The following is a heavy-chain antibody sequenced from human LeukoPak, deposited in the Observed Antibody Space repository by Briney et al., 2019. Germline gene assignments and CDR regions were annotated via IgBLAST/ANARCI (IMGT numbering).Heavy chain of an antibody. V-gene: IGHV1-69*01. CDR1: GGTFSSYA. Sequence: ASVKVSCKASGGTFSSYAISWVRQAPGQGLEWMGGIIPIFGTANYAQKFQGRDTITADESTSTAYMELSSLRSEDTAVYYCARTGVAALSFDYWGQGTLVTVSS. J-gene: IGHJ4*02. CDR3: ARTGVAALSFDY. D-gene: IGHD6-13*01. CDR2: IIPIFGTA.